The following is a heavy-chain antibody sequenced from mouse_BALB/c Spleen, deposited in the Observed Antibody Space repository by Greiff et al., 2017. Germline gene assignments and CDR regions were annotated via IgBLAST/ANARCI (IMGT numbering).Heavy chain of an antibody. CDR1: GYTFTSYW. J-gene: IGHJ4*01. CDR2: INPSNGRT. D-gene: IGHD2-14*01. CDR3: ARARYDEYAMDY. V-gene: IGHV1S81*02. Sequence: QVQLQQPGAELVKPGASVKLSCKASGYTFTSYWMHWVKQRPGQGLEWIGAINPSNGRTNYNEKFKSKATLTVDKSSSTAYMQLSSLTSEDSAVYYCARARYDEYAMDYWGQGTSVTVSS.